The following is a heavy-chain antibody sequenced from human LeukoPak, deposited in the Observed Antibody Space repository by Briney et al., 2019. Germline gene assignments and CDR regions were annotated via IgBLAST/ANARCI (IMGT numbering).Heavy chain of an antibody. CDR2: ISGSGGST. Sequence: PGGSLRLSCAASGFTFSSYAMSWVRQAPGKGLEWVSAISGSGGSTYYADSVKGRFTISRDNSKNTLYLQMNSLRAEDTAVYYCAKISGHGYSSGWYEEGIGDYMDVWGKGTTVTVSS. D-gene: IGHD6-19*01. CDR3: AKISGHGYSSGWYEEGIGDYMDV. J-gene: IGHJ6*03. CDR1: GFTFSSYA. V-gene: IGHV3-23*01.